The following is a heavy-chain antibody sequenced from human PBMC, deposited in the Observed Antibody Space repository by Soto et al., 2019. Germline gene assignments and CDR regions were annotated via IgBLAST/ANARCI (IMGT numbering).Heavy chain of an antibody. CDR2: IYYSGST. CDR1: GGSISSYY. J-gene: IGHJ5*02. V-gene: IGHV4-59*01. CDR3: ARTEGWFDP. Sequence: QVQLQESGPGLVKPSETLSLTCTVSGGSISSYYWSWIRQPPGKGLEWIGYIYYSGSTNYYPSPKSRVTISVDTSKNQFSLKLSSVTAADTAVYYCARTEGWFDPWGQGTLVTVSS.